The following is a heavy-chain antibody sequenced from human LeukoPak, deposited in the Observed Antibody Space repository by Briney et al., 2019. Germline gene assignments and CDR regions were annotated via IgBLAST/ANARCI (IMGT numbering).Heavy chain of an antibody. CDR1: GYTFTSYG. J-gene: IGHJ4*02. V-gene: IGHV1-2*02. CDR2: INPNSGGT. D-gene: IGHD2-2*01. CDR3: ARSSIGYCSSTSCPLGY. Sequence: GASVKVSCKASGYTFTSYGIGWVRQAPGQGLEWTGWINPNSGGTNYAQKFQGRVTMTRDTSISTAYMELSRLRSDDTAVYYCARSSIGYCSSTSCPLGYWGQGTLVTVSS.